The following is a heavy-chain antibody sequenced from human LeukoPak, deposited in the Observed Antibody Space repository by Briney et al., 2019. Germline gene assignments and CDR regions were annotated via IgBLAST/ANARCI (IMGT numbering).Heavy chain of an antibody. V-gene: IGHV4-59*12. D-gene: IGHD6-19*01. CDR1: GGSIRGYY. J-gene: IGHJ4*02. Sequence: ASETLSLTCTVSGGSIRGYYWTWIRQPPGKGLEWIGYVSYTGSTNYNPSLKSRLSISLDTSKNQFSLKLSSVTAADTAVYYCARERILRIAVAGDFDYWGQGTLVTVSS. CDR3: ARERILRIAVAGDFDY. CDR2: VSYTGST.